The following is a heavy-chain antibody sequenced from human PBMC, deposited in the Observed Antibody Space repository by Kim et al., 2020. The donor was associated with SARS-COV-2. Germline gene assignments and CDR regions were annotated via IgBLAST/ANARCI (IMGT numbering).Heavy chain of an antibody. CDR3: ARVGVDYGEYGMDV. CDR1: GFTVSSNY. CDR2: ISSGGST. V-gene: IGHV3-66*02. Sequence: GGSLRLSCAASGFTVSSNYMSWVRQAPGKGLEWVSVISSGGSTYYADSVKGRFTISRDNSKNTLYLQMNSLRAEDTAVYYCARVGVDYGEYGMDVWGGGATGSVSS. J-gene: IGHJ6*04. D-gene: IGHD4-17*01.